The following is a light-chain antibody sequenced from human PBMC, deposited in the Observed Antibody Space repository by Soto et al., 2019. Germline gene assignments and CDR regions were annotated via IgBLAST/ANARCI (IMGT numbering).Light chain of an antibody. V-gene: IGKV3-20*01. CDR3: QQFDTPYS. Sequence: EIVLTQSPGTLSLSPGERATLSCRASQSVSSSYLAWYQQKPGQAPRLLIYGASNRATGIPDRFSGSGSGTDFTLTVSRLEPEDFAVYYCQQFDTPYSLGQGTKVDIK. CDR2: GAS. CDR1: QSVSSSY. J-gene: IGKJ2*01.